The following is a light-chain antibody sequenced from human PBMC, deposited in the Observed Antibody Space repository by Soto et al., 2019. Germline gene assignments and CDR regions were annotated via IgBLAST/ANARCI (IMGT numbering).Light chain of an antibody. V-gene: IGKV3D-15*01. CDR2: GAS. J-gene: IGKJ5*01. CDR3: QQYNNWPPKIT. Sequence: EIVRTQSPATLSVSPGERATLSCRASQSVSSNLAWYQQKPGQGPRLLIYGASTRATGIPARFSGSGPGTELTLTISSLQSEDFAVYYCQQYNNWPPKITFGQGTRLEIK. CDR1: QSVSSN.